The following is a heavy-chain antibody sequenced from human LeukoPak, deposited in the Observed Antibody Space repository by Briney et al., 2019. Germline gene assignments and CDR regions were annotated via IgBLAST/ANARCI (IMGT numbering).Heavy chain of an antibody. J-gene: IGHJ4*02. V-gene: IGHV1-2*02. CDR3: ARLRATLRGYSYGLLDY. D-gene: IGHD5-18*01. Sequence: ASVKVSCKASGYTFTGYYMHWVRQAPGQGLEWIGWINPNSGGTNYAQKFQGRVTMTRDTSISTAYMELSRLRSDDTAVYYCARLRATLRGYSYGLLDYWGQGTLATVSS. CDR1: GYTFTGYY. CDR2: INPNSGGT.